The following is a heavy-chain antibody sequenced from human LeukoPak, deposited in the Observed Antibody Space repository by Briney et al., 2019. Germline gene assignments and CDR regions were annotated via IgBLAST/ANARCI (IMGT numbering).Heavy chain of an antibody. CDR3: ARELAVAGTNY. J-gene: IGHJ4*02. V-gene: IGHV3-66*02. Sequence: GGSLRLSCAASGFTVSSNYMSWVRHAPGKGLEWVSVIYSGGSTYYADSVKGRFTISRDNSKNTLYLQMNSLRAEDTAVYYCARELAVAGTNYWGQGTLVTVSS. CDR1: GFTVSSNY. D-gene: IGHD6-19*01. CDR2: IYSGGST.